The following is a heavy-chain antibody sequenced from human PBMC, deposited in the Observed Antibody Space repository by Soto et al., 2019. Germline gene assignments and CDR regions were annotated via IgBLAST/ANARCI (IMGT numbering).Heavy chain of an antibody. Sequence: ASVKVSCKASGYTFTNYDIHWVRQATGQGLEWIGWMNPSSGETGYAQKFRGRVAMTRETSISTVYMALSSLGSEVTAVYYCARGTQYSSGWLHFHYWGRGTMVTVYS. J-gene: IGHJ4*02. CDR1: GYTFTNYD. CDR3: ARGTQYSSGWLHFHY. V-gene: IGHV1-8*01. CDR2: MNPSSGET. D-gene: IGHD6-19*01.